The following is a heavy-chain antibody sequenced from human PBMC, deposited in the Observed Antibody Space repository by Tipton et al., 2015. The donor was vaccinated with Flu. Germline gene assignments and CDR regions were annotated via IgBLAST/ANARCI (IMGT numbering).Heavy chain of an antibody. CDR2: IYYIGST. CDR3: ARHTGDSVRGVIDY. V-gene: IGHV4-31*03. J-gene: IGHJ4*02. D-gene: IGHD3-10*02. Sequence: TLSLTCTVSGGPISSGGDYRSWIRQHPGKGLEWIGHIYYIGSTYYNPSLKSRVTITVDTSKNQFSLRLSSVTAAVTAVYYCARHTGDSVRGVIDYWGQGTLVT. CDR1: GGPISSGGDY.